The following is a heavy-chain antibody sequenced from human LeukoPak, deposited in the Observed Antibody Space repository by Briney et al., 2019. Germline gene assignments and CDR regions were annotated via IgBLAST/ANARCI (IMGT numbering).Heavy chain of an antibody. CDR1: GYTFTSYY. CDR3: ARGRYYYDSSGPATRDQIFDI. Sequence: ASVKVSCKASGYTFTSYYMHWMRQAPGQGLEWMGIINPSGGSTSYAQKFQGRVTMTRDTSTSTVYMELSSLRSEDTAVYYCARGRYYYDSSGPATRDQIFDIWGQGTMVTVSS. V-gene: IGHV1-46*01. D-gene: IGHD3-22*01. J-gene: IGHJ3*02. CDR2: INPSGGST.